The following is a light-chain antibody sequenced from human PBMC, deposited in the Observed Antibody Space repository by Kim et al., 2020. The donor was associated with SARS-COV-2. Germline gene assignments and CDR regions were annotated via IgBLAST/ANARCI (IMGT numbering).Light chain of an antibody. J-gene: IGKJ2*01. CDR1: QSVTSNY. Sequence: EIVLTQSPGTLSLSPGERATLSCRASQSVTSNYLAWFQQKPGQAPRLLIYAASSRATGIPDRFSGGGSGTDFTLTISRLEPEDFVVYYCQQYGSPPDTFGQGTKLEIK. CDR2: AAS. CDR3: QQYGSPPDT. V-gene: IGKV3-20*01.